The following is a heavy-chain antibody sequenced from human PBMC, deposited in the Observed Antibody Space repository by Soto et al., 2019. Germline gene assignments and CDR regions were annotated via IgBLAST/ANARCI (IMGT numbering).Heavy chain of an antibody. V-gene: IGHV4-39*01. CDR2: IYYSGST. J-gene: IGHJ5*02. CDR3: AKAGSSYGINWFDP. CDR1: GGSISSSSYY. Sequence: SETLSLTCTVSGGSISSSSYYWGWIRQPPGKGLEWIGSIYYSGSTYYNPSLKSRVTISVDASENQFSLKLSSVTAADTAVYYCAKAGSSYGINWFDPWGQGTLVTVSS. D-gene: IGHD5-18*01.